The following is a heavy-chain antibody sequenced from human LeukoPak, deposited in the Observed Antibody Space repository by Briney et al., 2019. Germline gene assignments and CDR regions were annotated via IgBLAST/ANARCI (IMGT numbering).Heavy chain of an antibody. J-gene: IGHJ5*02. V-gene: IGHV4-59*12. CDR2: IYYSGST. CDR1: GGSISSYY. Sequence: SETLSLTCTVSGGSISSYYWSWIRQPPGKGLEWIGYIYYSGSTNYNPSLKSRVTISVDTPKNQFSLKLSSVTAADTAVYYCARDNWATYCYGSGSYWANWFDPWGQGTLVTVSS. CDR3: ARDNWATYCYGSGSYWANWFDP. D-gene: IGHD3-10*01.